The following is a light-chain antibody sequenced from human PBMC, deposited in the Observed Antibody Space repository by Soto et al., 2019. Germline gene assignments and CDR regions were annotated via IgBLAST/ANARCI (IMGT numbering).Light chain of an antibody. CDR1: QSIDNN. CDR2: GTS. Sequence: EIVLTQSPGTLSLSPVERVTLSCRASQSIDNNHLAWYQQKPGQAPRLLIHGTSTRATGVPARFSGSRSGPEFTLTINSLQSEDFAIYYCQPYNNWPLTFGGGTKVDI. J-gene: IGKJ4*01. V-gene: IGKV3-15*01. CDR3: QPYNNWPLT.